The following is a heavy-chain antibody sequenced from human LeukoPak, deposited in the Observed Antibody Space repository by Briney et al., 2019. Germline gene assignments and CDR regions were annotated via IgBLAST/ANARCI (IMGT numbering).Heavy chain of an antibody. CDR1: GFTFSSYG. J-gene: IGHJ4*02. Sequence: GRSLRLSCAASGFTFSSYGMHWGRQAPGKGLEWVAVIWYDGSNKYYADSVKGRFTISRDNSKNTLYLQMNSLRAEDTAVYYCARANVRPLTGIPPFDYWGQGTLVTVSS. CDR2: IWYDGSNK. V-gene: IGHV3-33*01. D-gene: IGHD3-9*01. CDR3: ARANVRPLTGIPPFDY.